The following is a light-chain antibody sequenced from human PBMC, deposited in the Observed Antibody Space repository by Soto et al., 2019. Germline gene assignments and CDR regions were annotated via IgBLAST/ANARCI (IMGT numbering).Light chain of an antibody. CDR1: QSISSY. CDR3: QQSYSTPWT. J-gene: IGKJ1*01. CDR2: AAS. Sequence: DVQMTQSPSSLSASVGDRVTITCRASQSISSYLNWYQQKPGKAPKLLSYAASSLQSGVPSRFSGSGSGTDFTLTISSLQPEDFATYYCQQSYSTPWTIGQGTKV. V-gene: IGKV1-39*01.